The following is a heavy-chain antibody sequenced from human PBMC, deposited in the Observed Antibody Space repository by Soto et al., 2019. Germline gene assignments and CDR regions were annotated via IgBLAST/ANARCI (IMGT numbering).Heavy chain of an antibody. V-gene: IGHV5-51*01. D-gene: IGHD6-13*01. CDR2: IYPSDSDT. CDR1: GYHFTNYW. Sequence: GESLKISCKGSGYHFTNYWIGWVRQMPGKGLEWMGFIYPSDSDTRYSPSFQGQVTISADKSISTAYLQWSSLKASDTAMYYCARQDSSSWYYYYYGMDVWGQGTTVTVS. J-gene: IGHJ6*02. CDR3: ARQDSSSWYYYYYGMDV.